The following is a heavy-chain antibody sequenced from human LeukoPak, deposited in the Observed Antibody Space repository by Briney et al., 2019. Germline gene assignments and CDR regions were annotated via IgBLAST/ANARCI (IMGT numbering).Heavy chain of an antibody. CDR3: ARGASPKDAVFFDY. CDR2: VHSSGDI. CDR1: GVSITSGSYY. Sequence: SETLSLTCSVSGVSITSGSYYWGWIRQSAGKGLEWIGRVHSSGDIYHNAAFRSRAAVSGDASKNQFSLQLNSVTAADTAVYYCARGASPKDAVFFDYWGQGALITISS. J-gene: IGHJ4*02. V-gene: IGHV4-61*02. D-gene: IGHD3-16*01.